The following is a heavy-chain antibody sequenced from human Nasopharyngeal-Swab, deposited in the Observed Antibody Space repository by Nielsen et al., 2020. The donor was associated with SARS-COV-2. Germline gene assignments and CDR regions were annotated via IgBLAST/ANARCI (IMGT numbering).Heavy chain of an antibody. CDR3: ARALDPRRYNWFDP. D-gene: IGHD6-6*01. V-gene: IGHV3-53*04. CDR2: IYSGGST. J-gene: IGHJ5*02. Sequence: VRQAPGKGLEWVSVIYSGGSTHYSDSVKGRFTISRHNSKNTLYLQMNSLRVEDTAVYYCARALDPRRYNWFDPWGQGTLVTVSS.